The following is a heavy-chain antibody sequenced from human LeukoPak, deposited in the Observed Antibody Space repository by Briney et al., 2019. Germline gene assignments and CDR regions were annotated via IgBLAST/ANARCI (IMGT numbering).Heavy chain of an antibody. CDR3: FIFCGGDCYDDAFDI. V-gene: IGHV3-30*03. D-gene: IGHD2-21*02. Sequence: PGRSLRLSCAASGFTFSSYGMHWVRQAPGKGLEWVAVISYDGSNKYYADSVKGRFTISRDNSKNTLYLQMNSLRAEDTAVYYCFIFCGGDCYDDAFDIWGQGTMVTVSS. CDR2: ISYDGSNK. J-gene: IGHJ3*02. CDR1: GFTFSSYG.